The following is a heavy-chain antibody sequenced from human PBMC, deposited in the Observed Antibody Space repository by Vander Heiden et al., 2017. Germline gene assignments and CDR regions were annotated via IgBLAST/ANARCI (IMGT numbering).Heavy chain of an antibody. J-gene: IGHJ5*02. D-gene: IGHD4-4*01. CDR2: ISAYNGNT. CDR3: GRDPSTVSPSWFDP. Sequence: QVQLVQSGAEVKKPGASVKVSCKASGYTFTSYGISGVRQGPGQGLEWMGWISAYNGNTNDAQKLQGRVTMTTDTSTSTAYMELRSLRSDDTAVYYCGRDPSTVSPSWFDPWGQGTLVTVSS. CDR1: GYTFTSYG. V-gene: IGHV1-18*04.